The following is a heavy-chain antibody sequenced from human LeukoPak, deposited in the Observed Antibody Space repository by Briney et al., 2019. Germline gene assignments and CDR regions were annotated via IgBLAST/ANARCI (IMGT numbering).Heavy chain of an antibody. V-gene: IGHV1-18*01. J-gene: IGHJ4*02. CDR3: ARETGGYYDSSGGVDY. D-gene: IGHD3-22*01. CDR2: ISAYNGNT. Sequence: ASVKVSCKASGGTFSSYAISWVRQAPGQGLEWMGWISAYNGNTNYAQKLQGRITMTTDTSTSTAYMELRSLRSDDTAVYYCARETGGYYDSSGGVDYWGQGTLVTVSS. CDR1: GGTFSSYA.